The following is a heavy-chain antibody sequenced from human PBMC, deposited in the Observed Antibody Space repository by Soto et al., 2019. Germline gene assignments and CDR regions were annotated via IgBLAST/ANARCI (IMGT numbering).Heavy chain of an antibody. CDR2: ISGSGGST. Sequence: GGSLRLSSAASGFTFSSYAVSWVRQAPGKGLEWVSAISGSGGSTYYADSVKGRFTISRDNSKNTLYLQMNSLRAEDTAVYYCAKRPQIVVVPAALHSWFDPWGQGTLVTVSS. J-gene: IGHJ5*02. CDR1: GFTFSSYA. D-gene: IGHD2-2*01. CDR3: AKRPQIVVVPAALHSWFDP. V-gene: IGHV3-23*01.